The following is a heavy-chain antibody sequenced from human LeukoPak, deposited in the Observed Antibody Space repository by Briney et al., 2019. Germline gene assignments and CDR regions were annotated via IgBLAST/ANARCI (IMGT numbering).Heavy chain of an antibody. CDR2: IYHSGST. D-gene: IGHD2-2*01. V-gene: IGHV4-4*02. J-gene: IGHJ5*02. CDR3: ACIVVVPALEYNWFDP. Sequence: PSETLSLTCAVSGGSISSSNWWSWVRQPPGKGLEWIGEIYHSGSTNYNPSLKSRVTRAVDKSKNQFSLKLSSVTAADTAVYYCACIVVVPALEYNWFDPWGQGTLVTVSS. CDR1: GGSISSSNW.